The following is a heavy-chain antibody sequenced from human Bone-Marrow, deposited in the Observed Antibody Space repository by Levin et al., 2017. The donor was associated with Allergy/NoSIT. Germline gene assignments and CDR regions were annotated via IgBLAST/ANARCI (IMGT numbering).Heavy chain of an antibody. CDR3: AQSYKTLFWGVEN. Sequence: SGPTLVKPTHTLTLTCSLSGFSINNKDVGVAWIRQPPGKALEWLALVFGHDDKRYRPSLRNRITITRDTSKNQVVLTMTNMDPVDTARYYCAQSYKTLFWGVENWGQGIPVTVSS. CDR2: VFGHDDK. D-gene: IGHD7-27*01. V-gene: IGHV2-5*01. J-gene: IGHJ4*02. CDR1: GFSINNKDVG.